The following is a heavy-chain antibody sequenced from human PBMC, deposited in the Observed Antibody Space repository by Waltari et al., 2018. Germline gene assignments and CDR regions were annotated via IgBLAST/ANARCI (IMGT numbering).Heavy chain of an antibody. CDR2: IRTKAAGYAT. CDR1: SFNLSGSA. D-gene: IGHD6-13*01. CDR3: TRVLRSSSPTQFDL. V-gene: IGHV3-73*01. J-gene: IGHJ4*02. Sequence: QLVESGGGLVQPGGSLKVSCETSSFNLSGSAIHWVRQAPGKGLEWVGRIRTKAAGYATQYAPSVKGRFTISRDDSKNTAFLLMNNLKIDDTATYFCTRVLRSSSPTQFDLWGQGILVTVSS.